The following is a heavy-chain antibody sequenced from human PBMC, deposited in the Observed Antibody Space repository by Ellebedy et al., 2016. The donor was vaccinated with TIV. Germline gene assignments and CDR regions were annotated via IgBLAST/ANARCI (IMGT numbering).Heavy chain of an antibody. CDR2: MSSSGTTI. Sequence: GGSLRLSXAASGFIFSDYYMSWIRQAPGKGLEWVSYMSSSGTTIDYADSVKGRFTISRDNAKNSLYLQMNSLRAEDTAVYYCARDLGYDSSANYHWYFDLWGRGTLVTVSS. CDR1: GFIFSDYY. J-gene: IGHJ2*01. V-gene: IGHV3-11*01. CDR3: ARDLGYDSSANYHWYFDL. D-gene: IGHD3-22*01.